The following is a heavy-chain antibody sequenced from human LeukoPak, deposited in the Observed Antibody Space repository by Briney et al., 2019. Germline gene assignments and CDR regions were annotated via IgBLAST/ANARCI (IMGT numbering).Heavy chain of an antibody. CDR3: ARLGITMIVAY. CDR1: GGSISSYY. J-gene: IGHJ4*02. CDR2: IYYSGST. V-gene: IGHV4-59*08. Sequence: PSETLSLTCTVSGGSISSYYWSWIRQPPGKGLEWIGYIYYSGSTNYNPSLKSRVTISVDTSKNQFSLKLSSVTAADTAVYYRARLGITMIVAYWGQGTLVTVSS. D-gene: IGHD3-22*01.